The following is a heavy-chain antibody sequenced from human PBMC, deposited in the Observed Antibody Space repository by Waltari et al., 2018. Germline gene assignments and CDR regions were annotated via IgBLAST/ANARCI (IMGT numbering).Heavy chain of an antibody. J-gene: IGHJ4*02. D-gene: IGHD1-26*01. CDR3: ARESGGSYI. CDR1: GGSISSGSYY. V-gene: IGHV4-61*02. CDR2: IYTSGST. Sequence: QVQLQESGPGLVKPSQTLSLTCTVSGGSISSGSYYWSWIRQPAGKGLEWIGRIYTSGSTNYNPSLKSRVTISVDTSKNQFSLKLSSVTAADTAVYYCARESGGSYIWGQGTLVTVSS.